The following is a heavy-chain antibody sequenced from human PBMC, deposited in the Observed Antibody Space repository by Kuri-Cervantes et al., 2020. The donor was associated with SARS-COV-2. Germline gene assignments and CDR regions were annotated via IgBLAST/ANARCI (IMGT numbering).Heavy chain of an antibody. CDR3: ARRGKTTIFGVSFHHYGMDV. D-gene: IGHD3-3*01. Sequence: GGSLRLSCAASGFTFSSYWMHWVRQAPGKGLVWVSRINSDGSSTSYADSVKGRFTISRDNAKNTLYLQMNSLRAEDTAVYYCARRGKTTIFGVSFHHYGMDVWGQGTRVTVSS. J-gene: IGHJ6*02. V-gene: IGHV3-74*01. CDR1: GFTFSSYW. CDR2: INSDGSST.